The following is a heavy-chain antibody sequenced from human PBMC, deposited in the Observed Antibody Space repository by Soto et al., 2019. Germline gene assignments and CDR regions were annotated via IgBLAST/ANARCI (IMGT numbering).Heavy chain of an antibody. Sequence: QVQLVQSGAEVKKPGSSVKVSCKASGGTFSTSSMNWVRQAPEQGPEWMGNILPIFGTADYAHKFQGRVTITANESTKTVYMELRSLLSADTAVYYCAXGHXXGGNSDAFDIWGQGTVVTVSS. CDR2: ILPIFGTA. CDR3: AXGHXXGGNSDAFDI. J-gene: IGHJ3*02. D-gene: IGHD2-21*02. V-gene: IGHV1-69*15. CDR1: GGTFSTSS.